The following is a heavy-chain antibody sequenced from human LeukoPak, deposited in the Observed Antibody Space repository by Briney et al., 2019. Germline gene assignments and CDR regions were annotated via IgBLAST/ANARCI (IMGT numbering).Heavy chain of an antibody. CDR3: ARAHYGGNLGSWFDP. J-gene: IGHJ5*02. CDR1: GVSISSGGYY. CDR2: IYYSGST. D-gene: IGHD4-23*01. V-gene: IGHV4-31*03. Sequence: SETLSLTCTVSGVSISSGGYYWSWIRQHPGKGLEWIGYIYYSGSTYYNPSLKSRVTISVDTSKNQFSLKLSSVTAADTAVYYCARAHYGGNLGSWFDPWGQGTLVTVSS.